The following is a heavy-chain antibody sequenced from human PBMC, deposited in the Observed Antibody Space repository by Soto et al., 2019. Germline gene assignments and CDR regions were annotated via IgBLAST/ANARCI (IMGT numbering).Heavy chain of an antibody. V-gene: IGHV3-21*01. CDR1: GFTFSSYS. J-gene: IGHJ3*02. D-gene: IGHD3-22*01. CDR3: ATGQYYYVSSSSRFDI. Sequence: EVQLVESGGGLVKPGGSLRLSCAASGFTFSSYSMNWVRQAPGKGLEWVSSISSSSSYIDYADSVKGRFTISRDNAKNSLYLQMNSLRAEDTAVYYCATGQYYYVSSSSRFDIWGQGKMVTVSS. CDR2: ISSSSSYI.